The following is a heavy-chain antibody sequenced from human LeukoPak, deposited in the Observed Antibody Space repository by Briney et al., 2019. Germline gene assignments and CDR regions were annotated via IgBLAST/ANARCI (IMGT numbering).Heavy chain of an antibody. CDR1: GFTFTSYA. D-gene: IGHD1-26*01. CDR3: ARRLVGATTNPFDH. CDR2: ISGSGGST. Sequence: GGSLRLSCAASGFTFTSYAMSWVRQAPGKGLEWVSAISGSGGSTYYADSVKGRFTISRDNSKNTLYLQMNSLRAEDTAVYYCARRLVGATTNPFDHWGQGTLVTVSS. J-gene: IGHJ4*02. V-gene: IGHV3-23*01.